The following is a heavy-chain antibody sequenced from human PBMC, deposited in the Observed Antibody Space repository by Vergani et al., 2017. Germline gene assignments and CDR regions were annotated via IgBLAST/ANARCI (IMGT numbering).Heavy chain of an antibody. D-gene: IGHD6-6*01. V-gene: IGHV3-23*01. CDR3: AKGPLARGRPLCGDY. CDR2: ISGSGGST. J-gene: IGHJ4*02. CDR1: GFTFSSYA. Sequence: EVQLLESGGGLVQPGGSLRLSCAASGFTFSSYAMSWVRHAPGKGLEWVSAISGSGGSTYYADSVKGRFTISRDNSKNTLYLQRNSLRAEDTAVYYCAKGPLARGRPLCGDYWGQGTLVTVSS.